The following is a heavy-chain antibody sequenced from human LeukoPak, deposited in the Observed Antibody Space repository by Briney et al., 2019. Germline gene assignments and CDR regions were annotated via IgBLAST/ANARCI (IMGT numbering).Heavy chain of an antibody. CDR1: GDSITSGSYY. CDR3: ARGGSTLHSAGGHDIEFYYYYYMDV. CDR2: IFISGGT. D-gene: IGHD3-9*01. J-gene: IGHJ6*03. V-gene: IGHV4-61*02. Sequence: SETLSLTCTVSGDSITSGSYYWGWLRQPAGTGLEWIGRIFISGGTNYNPSLRSRVTMSLDTTKNQFSLKLYSVTAADTAVYYCARGGSTLHSAGGHDIEFYYYYYMDVWGKGTTVTISS.